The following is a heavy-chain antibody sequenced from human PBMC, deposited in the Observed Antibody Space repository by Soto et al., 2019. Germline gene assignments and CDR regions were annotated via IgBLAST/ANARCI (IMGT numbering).Heavy chain of an antibody. J-gene: IGHJ5*02. V-gene: IGHV1-18*01. D-gene: IGHD2-15*01. CDR2: ISAYNGNT. CDR1: GYTFTSYG. CDR3: ARLPKGLGSCSCGSCYLTWFDP. Sequence: QVQLVQSGAEVKKPGASVKVSCKASGYTFTSYGISWVRQAPGQGLEWMGWISAYNGNTNYAQKPQGRVTMTTDTSTSTAYIELRSLRSDDTAVYYCARLPKGLGSCSCGSCYLTWFDPWGQGTLVTVSS.